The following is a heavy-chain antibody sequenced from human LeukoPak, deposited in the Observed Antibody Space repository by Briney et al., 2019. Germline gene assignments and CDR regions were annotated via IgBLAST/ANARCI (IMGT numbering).Heavy chain of an antibody. D-gene: IGHD5-18*01. Sequence: PSETLSLTCSVSGASISSGRNYWGWIRQSPGKGLEWIASIYSGGNTQYNPSLQSRVSVSVDTSKNQVSVRLSSLTAADTGVYYCARHLSGTAMAHYFDHWGQGTVVTVSS. CDR3: ARHLSGTAMAHYFDH. V-gene: IGHV4-39*01. J-gene: IGHJ4*02. CDR2: IYSGGNT. CDR1: GASISSGRNY.